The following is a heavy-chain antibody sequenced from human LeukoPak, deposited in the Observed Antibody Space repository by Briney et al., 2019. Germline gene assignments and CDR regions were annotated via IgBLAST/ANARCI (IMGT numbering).Heavy chain of an antibody. D-gene: IGHD6-13*01. J-gene: IGHJ4*02. Sequence: PSETLSLTCTVSGGSISSSSYYWGWIRQPPGKGLEWIGSIYYSGSTYYNPSLKSRVTISVDTSKNQFSLKLSSVTAADTAVYYCARGRKAAPDDYWGQGTLVTVSS. V-gene: IGHV4-39*07. CDR2: IYYSGST. CDR1: GGSISSSSYY. CDR3: ARGRKAAPDDY.